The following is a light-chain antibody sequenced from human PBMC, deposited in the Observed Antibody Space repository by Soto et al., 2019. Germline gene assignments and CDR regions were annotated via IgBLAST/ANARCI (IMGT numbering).Light chain of an antibody. CDR1: QSVRNN. CDR2: GAS. J-gene: IGKJ1*01. V-gene: IGKV3-15*01. CDR3: QRYNNWPPAWT. Sequence: VMMQPRATRSVSPRERATLSCRAIQSVRNNLAWYQQKPGQAPRLLIYGASTRATGIPARFSGSGSGTEFTLTISSLQSEDFALYYCQRYNNWPPAWTFGQGTKVDI.